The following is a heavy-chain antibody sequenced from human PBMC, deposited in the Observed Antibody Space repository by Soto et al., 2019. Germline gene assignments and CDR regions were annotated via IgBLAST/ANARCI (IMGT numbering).Heavy chain of an antibody. Sequence: GGSLRLSCAASGFTFSGSAMHWVRQASGKGLEWVGRIRSKANSYATAYAASVKGRFTISRDDSKNTAYLQMNSLKTEDTAVYYCTRHIERFGNYYYYMDVWGKGTTVTVSS. CDR1: GFTFSGSA. D-gene: IGHD3-3*01. CDR2: IRSKANSYAT. J-gene: IGHJ6*03. V-gene: IGHV3-73*01. CDR3: TRHIERFGNYYYYMDV.